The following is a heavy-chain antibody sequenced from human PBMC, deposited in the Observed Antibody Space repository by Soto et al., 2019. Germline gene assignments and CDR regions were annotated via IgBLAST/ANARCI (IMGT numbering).Heavy chain of an antibody. CDR3: ARGVRTGFYGMDV. D-gene: IGHD3-10*01. Sequence: QVQVVQSGAEVKKPGSSVKVSCKVSGGIFTNNAISWVRQAPGQGLEWLGGVIPLFDTAYYAQIFRGRLRISADGATTTAYMELSGLTSADTAVYYCARGVRTGFYGMDVWGQGTTVTVSS. CDR2: VIPLFDTA. CDR1: GGIFTNNA. V-gene: IGHV1-69*01. J-gene: IGHJ6*02.